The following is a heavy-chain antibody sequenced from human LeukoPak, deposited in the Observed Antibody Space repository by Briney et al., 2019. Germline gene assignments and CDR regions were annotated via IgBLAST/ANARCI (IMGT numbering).Heavy chain of an antibody. CDR1: GGSISSGGYS. Sequence: PSQTLSLTCAVSGGSISSGGYSWSWIRQPPGKGLEWIGYIYHSGSTYYNPSLKSRVTISVDTSKNQFSLKLSSVTVADTAVYYCARVSPSSTSYGMDVWGQGTTVTVSS. J-gene: IGHJ6*02. V-gene: IGHV4-30-2*05. CDR2: IYHSGST. CDR3: ARVSPSSTSYGMDV. D-gene: IGHD2-2*01.